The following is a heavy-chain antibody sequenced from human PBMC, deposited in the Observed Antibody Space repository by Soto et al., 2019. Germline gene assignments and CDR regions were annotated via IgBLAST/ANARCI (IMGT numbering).Heavy chain of an antibody. D-gene: IGHD2-15*01. CDR2: IYYSGST. CDR3: ATDRGTASGAYGYYYSGMGG. Sequence: SETLSLTGTVSGGSISSGGYYWSWIRQHPGKGLEWIGYIYYSGSTYYNPSLKSRVTISVDTSKNQFSLKLSSVTAADTAVYHSATDRGTASGAYGYYYSGMGGWGNGTTV. V-gene: IGHV4-31*03. CDR1: GGSISSGGYY. J-gene: IGHJ6*04.